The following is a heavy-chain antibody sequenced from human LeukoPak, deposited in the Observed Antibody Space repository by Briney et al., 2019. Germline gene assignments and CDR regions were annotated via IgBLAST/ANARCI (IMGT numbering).Heavy chain of an antibody. J-gene: IGHJ5*02. CDR2: ISSSSSYI. Sequence: GGSLRLSCAASGFTFSSYSMNWVRQAPGKGLEWVSSISSSSSYIYYADSVKGRFTISRDNAKNSLYLQMNSLRAEDTAVYYCARGSSGWSPWFDPWGQGTLVTVSS. V-gene: IGHV3-21*01. D-gene: IGHD6-19*01. CDR3: ARGSSGWSPWFDP. CDR1: GFTFSSYS.